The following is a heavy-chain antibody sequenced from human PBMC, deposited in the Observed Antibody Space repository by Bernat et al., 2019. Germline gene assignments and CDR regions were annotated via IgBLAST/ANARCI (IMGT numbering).Heavy chain of an antibody. CDR2: FYSGGNT. CDR3: ARDYYGSYFDY. V-gene: IGHV3-53*01. CDR1: GFSVRSTY. J-gene: IGHJ4*02. Sequence: EVQLVESGGGLIQPGGSLRLSCAASGFSVRSTYMSWVRQAPGKGLEWVSVFYSGGNTYYADSVKGRFTISRDNSKNTVYLQMNSLRAEDTAVYYCARDYYGSYFDYRGQGTLVTVSS. D-gene: IGHD3-22*01.